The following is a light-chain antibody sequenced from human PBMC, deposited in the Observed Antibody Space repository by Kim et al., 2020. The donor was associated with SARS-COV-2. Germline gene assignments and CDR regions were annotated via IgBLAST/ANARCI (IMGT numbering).Light chain of an antibody. Sequence: SYELSQPPSVSAAPGKTASITCGGNNIGSKSVQWYQQKPGQAPVLVIYYDSVRPSGIPERFSGSNSGNTATLTISRVEAGDEADYYCQVWDTSSDPHVVFGGGPKVTVL. CDR3: QVWDTSSDPHVV. J-gene: IGLJ2*01. CDR1: NIGSKS. CDR2: YDS. V-gene: IGLV3-21*04.